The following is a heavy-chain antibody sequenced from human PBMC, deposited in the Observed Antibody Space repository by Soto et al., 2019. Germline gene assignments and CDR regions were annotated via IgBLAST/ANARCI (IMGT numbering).Heavy chain of an antibody. J-gene: IGHJ5*02. CDR2: IIPIFGTA. Sequence: SVKVSCKASGGTFSSYAISCVLRSPVQGLEWMGGIIPIFGTANYAQKFQGRVTITADESTSTAYMELSSLRSEDTAVYYCAREGSSGGVGNWFDPWGQGTLVTVSS. V-gene: IGHV1-69*13. D-gene: IGHD6-19*01. CDR3: AREGSSGGVGNWFDP. CDR1: GGTFSSYA.